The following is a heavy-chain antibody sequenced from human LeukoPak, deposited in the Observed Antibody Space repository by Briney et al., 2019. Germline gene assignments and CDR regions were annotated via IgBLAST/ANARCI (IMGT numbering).Heavy chain of an antibody. CDR1: GFTFSSYA. Sequence: GGSLRLSCAGSGFTFSSYAMHWVRQAPGKGLEWVAVISYDGSNKYYADSVKGRFTISRDNSKNTLYLQMNSLRAEDTAVYYCARDGDVAYSFDYWGQGTLVTVSS. CDR2: ISYDGSNK. CDR3: ARDGDVAYSFDY. J-gene: IGHJ4*02. V-gene: IGHV3-30-3*01. D-gene: IGHD4-11*01.